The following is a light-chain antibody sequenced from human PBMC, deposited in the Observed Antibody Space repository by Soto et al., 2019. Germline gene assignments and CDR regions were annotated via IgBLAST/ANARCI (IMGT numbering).Light chain of an antibody. V-gene: IGLV2-18*02. J-gene: IGLJ1*01. CDR1: SSDVGSSNG. CDR3: SSYTSSSTYV. CDR2: DVS. Sequence: QSALTQPPSVSGSPGQSVAISCTGTSSDVGSSNGVSWYQQPPGTAPKLIIYDVSNRPSGVPDRFSGSKSGNTASLTISGLQAEDEADYYCSSYTSSSTYVFGSGTKVTVL.